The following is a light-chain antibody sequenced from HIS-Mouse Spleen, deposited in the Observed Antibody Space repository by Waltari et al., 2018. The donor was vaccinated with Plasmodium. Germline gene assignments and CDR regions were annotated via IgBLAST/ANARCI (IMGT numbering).Light chain of an antibody. Sequence: EIVLTQSPATLSLSPGESATLSCRASQSVSSYLAWYQQKPGQAPRLLIYDASNRATGIPARFSGSGSGTDFTLIISSLGPENFAVYYCQQRSNWPPSITFGQGTRLEIK. CDR2: DAS. CDR1: QSVSSY. V-gene: IGKV3-11*01. J-gene: IGKJ5*01. CDR3: QQRSNWPPSIT.